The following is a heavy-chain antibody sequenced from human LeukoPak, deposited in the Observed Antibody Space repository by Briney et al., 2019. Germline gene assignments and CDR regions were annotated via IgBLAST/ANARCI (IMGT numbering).Heavy chain of an antibody. CDR2: IYYSGST. D-gene: IGHD3-22*01. CDR3: AREGYSDSSGFPIFDY. V-gene: IGHV4-39*07. J-gene: IGHJ4*02. CDR1: GGSISSSSYY. Sequence: SETLSLTCTVSGGSISSSSYYWGWIRQPPGKGLEWIGSIYYSGSTYYNPSLKSRVTISVDTSKNQFSLKLSSVTAADTAVYFCAREGYSDSSGFPIFDYWGPGTLVTVSS.